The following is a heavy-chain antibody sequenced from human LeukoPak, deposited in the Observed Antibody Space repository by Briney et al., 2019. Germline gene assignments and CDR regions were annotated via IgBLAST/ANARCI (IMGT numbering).Heavy chain of an antibody. D-gene: IGHD3-22*01. CDR3: ARTPGITMIVVVTLMGFDY. J-gene: IGHJ4*02. V-gene: IGHV4-39*07. Sequence: SETLSLTCTVSGGSISSSSYYWGWIRQPPGKGLEWIGSIYYSGSTYYNPSLKSRVTISVDTSKNQFSLKLSSVTAADTAVYYCARTPGITMIVVVTLMGFDYWGQGTLVTVSS. CDR2: IYYSGST. CDR1: GGSISSSSYY.